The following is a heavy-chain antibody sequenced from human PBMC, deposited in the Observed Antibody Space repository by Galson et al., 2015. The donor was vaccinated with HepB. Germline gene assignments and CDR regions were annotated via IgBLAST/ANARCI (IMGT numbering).Heavy chain of an antibody. J-gene: IGHJ4*02. CDR1: GYSFTNYG. V-gene: IGHV1-18*01. CDR2: INTYNGNT. CDR3: VRDLTIVGHYAGY. D-gene: IGHD1-26*01. Sequence: SVKVSCKASGYSFTNYGINWVRQAPGQGLEWMGWINTYNGNTNYAQRVQDRVTLTTDTSARTVYMQLRSLRSDDTAVYYCVRDLTIVGHYAGYWGQGTLVTVSS.